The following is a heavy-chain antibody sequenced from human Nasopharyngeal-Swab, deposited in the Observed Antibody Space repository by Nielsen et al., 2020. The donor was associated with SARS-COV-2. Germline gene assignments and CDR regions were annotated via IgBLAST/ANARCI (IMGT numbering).Heavy chain of an antibody. Sequence: SETLSLTCTVSGGSIGTYYWSWIRQPPGKGLEWIGYIYYTGITMYNPSLKGRVTLSVDTSENQFSLRLTSVTAADSAVYYCARQDVSGSYRFMVYWGQGTLVTVSS. CDR2: IYYTGIT. CDR1: GGSIGTYY. D-gene: IGHD3-16*02. V-gene: IGHV4-59*08. CDR3: ARQDVSGSYRFMVY. J-gene: IGHJ4*02.